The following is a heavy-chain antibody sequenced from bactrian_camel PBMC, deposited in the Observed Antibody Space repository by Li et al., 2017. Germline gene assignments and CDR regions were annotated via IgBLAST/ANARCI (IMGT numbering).Heavy chain of an antibody. CDR2: TGTNGGAT. V-gene: IGHV3-3*01. CDR1: GLTYSAYC. D-gene: IGHD6*01. CDR3: AAKCAMVSGRPTGACTY. Sequence: HVQLVESGGGSVQAGGSLRLSCKASGLTYSAYCMGWFRQRPGKGREAVAITGTNGGATYTSDSVKGRFTISLDNAKNTVYLEMNSLKPEDTAMYSCAAKCAMVSGRPTGACTYWGQGTQVTVS. J-gene: IGHJ4*01.